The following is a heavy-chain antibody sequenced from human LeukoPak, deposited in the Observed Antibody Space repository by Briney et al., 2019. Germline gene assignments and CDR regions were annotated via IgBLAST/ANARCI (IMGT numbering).Heavy chain of an antibody. CDR1: GFTFSSYA. V-gene: IGHV3-30-3*02. D-gene: IGHD4-17*01. J-gene: IGHJ4*02. CDR3: AKYSDYGDYVLGY. CDR2: ISYDGSNK. Sequence: GGSLRLSCAASGFTFSSYAMHWVRQAPGQGLEWVAVISYDGSNKYYADSVKGRFTISRDNAKNSLYLQMNSLRAEDTAVYYCAKYSDYGDYVLGYWGQGTLVTVSS.